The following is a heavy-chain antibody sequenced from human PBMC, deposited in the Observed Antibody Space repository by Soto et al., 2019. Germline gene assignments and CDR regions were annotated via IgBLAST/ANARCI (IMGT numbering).Heavy chain of an antibody. CDR2: IIPIFGTA. J-gene: IGHJ6*02. CDR1: GGTFSSYA. Sequence: QVQLVQSGAEVKKPGSSVKVSCKASGGTFSSYAISWVRQAPGQGLEWMGGIIPIFGTANYAQKFQGRVTIAADESTSXXYXEXXSLRAEDTAVYYCARPHGVVAGTFYLNYYYYGMDVWGQGTTVTVSS. V-gene: IGHV1-69*12. CDR3: ARPHGVVAGTFYLNYYYYGMDV. D-gene: IGHD6-19*01.